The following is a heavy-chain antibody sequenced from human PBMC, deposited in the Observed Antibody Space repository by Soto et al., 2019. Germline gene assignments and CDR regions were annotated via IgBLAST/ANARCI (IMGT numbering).Heavy chain of an antibody. CDR1: GFTFSTFG. V-gene: IGHV3-30*18. D-gene: IGHD2-2*01. CDR3: AKDRGYCDSSSCYLGHSFDI. J-gene: IGHJ3*02. CDR2: IAHDGRSK. Sequence: QVQLVESGGGVVHPGRSLRLSCAASGFTFSTFGIHWARQAPGKGLEWVAVIAHDGRSKFYGDSVKGRFTISRDNSKNTLSLEMNSLRAEDTAVYYCAKDRGYCDSSSCYLGHSFDIWGQGTMVSVSS.